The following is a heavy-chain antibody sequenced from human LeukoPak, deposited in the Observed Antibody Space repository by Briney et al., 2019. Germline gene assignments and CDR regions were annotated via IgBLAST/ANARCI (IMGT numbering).Heavy chain of an antibody. J-gene: IGHJ3*02. CDR1: GGTFSSYA. Sequence: ASVKVSCKASGGTFSSYAISWVRQAPGQGLEWMGGIIPIFVTANYAQKLQGRVTITADESTSTAYMELSSLRPEDTAVYYCARDPAYCGGDCSENAFDIWGQGTMVTVSS. CDR3: ARDPAYCGGDCSENAFDI. CDR2: IIPIFVTA. V-gene: IGHV1-69*13. D-gene: IGHD2-21*02.